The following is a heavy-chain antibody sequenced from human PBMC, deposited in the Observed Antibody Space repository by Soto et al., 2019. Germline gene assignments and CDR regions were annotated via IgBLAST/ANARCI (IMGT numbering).Heavy chain of an antibody. V-gene: IGHV3-30*18. CDR3: AKDGTYCGGDCYPIFNFDS. Sequence: QVHLVQSGGGVVQPGRSLRLSCAASGFSFNNFGMHWVRQAPGKGLEWVAVISYDGSNKYYADSVRGRFTISRDASKDTLYLQMNSLRAEDTAVYYCAKDGTYCGGDCYPIFNFDSWGQGTLVTVSS. J-gene: IGHJ4*02. D-gene: IGHD2-21*02. CDR2: ISYDGSNK. CDR1: GFSFNNFG.